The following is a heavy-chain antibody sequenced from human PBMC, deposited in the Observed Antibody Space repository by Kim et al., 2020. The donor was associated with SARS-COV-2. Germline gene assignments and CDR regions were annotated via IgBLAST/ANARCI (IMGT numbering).Heavy chain of an antibody. V-gene: IGHV1-69*04. D-gene: IGHD2-2*01. J-gene: IGHJ6*02. CDR3: ARSLPAAYTYYYYYYGMDV. CDR2: IIPILGIA. CDR1: GGTFSSYA. Sequence: SVKVSCKASGGTFSSYAISWVRQAPGQGLEWMGRIIPILGIANYAQKFQGRVTITADKSTSTAYMELSSLRSEDTAVYYCARSLPAAYTYYYYYYGMDVWGQGTTVTVSS.